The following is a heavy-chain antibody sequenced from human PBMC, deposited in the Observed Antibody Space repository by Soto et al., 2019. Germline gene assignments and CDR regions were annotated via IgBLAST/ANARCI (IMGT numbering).Heavy chain of an antibody. CDR2: ISSSSSYI. D-gene: IGHD3-3*01. CDR3: ARDGRVVTAPFDI. J-gene: IGHJ3*02. V-gene: IGHV3-21*01. Sequence: PGGSLRLSCAASGFTFSSYSVNWVRQAPGKGLEWVSSISSSSSYIYYADSVKGRFTISRDNAKNSLYLQMNSLRAEDTAVYYCARDGRVVTAPFDIRGQGTIVTVSS. CDR1: GFTFSSYS.